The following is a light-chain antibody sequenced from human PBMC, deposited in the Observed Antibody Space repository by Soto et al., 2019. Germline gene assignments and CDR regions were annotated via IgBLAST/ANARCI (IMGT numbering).Light chain of an antibody. J-gene: IGKJ3*01. CDR3: QQYNAYSLFT. CDR2: DAS. Sequence: DMQMTQSPSTLSASVGDRVTITCRATQSVSNWLAWYQQKPGQAPKLLIYDASRLQSGVPSRFSGSGSGTQFTLTISSLQPDDFATYYCQQYNAYSLFTFGPGTRVDIK. CDR1: QSVSNW. V-gene: IGKV1-5*01.